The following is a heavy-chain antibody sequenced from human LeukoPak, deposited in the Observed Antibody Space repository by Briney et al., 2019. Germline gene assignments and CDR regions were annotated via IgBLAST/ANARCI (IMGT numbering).Heavy chain of an antibody. CDR2: IYPGDSDT. CDR1: GYSFTNYW. D-gene: IGHD6-19*01. J-gene: IGHJ2*01. V-gene: IGHV5-51*01. CDR3: ARLTVAASGSYFDL. Sequence: GESLKISCKASGYSFTNYWIGWVRQMPGKGLEWMGIIYPGDSDTRYSPSFQGQVTFSADKSISTAYLQWSSLKASDTAMYYCARLTVAASGSYFDLWGRGTLSLSPQ.